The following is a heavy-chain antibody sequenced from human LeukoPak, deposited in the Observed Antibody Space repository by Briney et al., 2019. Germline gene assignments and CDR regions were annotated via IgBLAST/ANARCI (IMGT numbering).Heavy chain of an antibody. CDR3: ARGGYCRGGSCYLNYWYFDL. J-gene: IGHJ2*01. V-gene: IGHV4-34*01. Sequence: SETLSLTCAVYGGSFSGYYWSWIRQPPGKGLEWIGEINHSGSTNYNPSLKSRVTISVDTSKNQFSLKLSSVTAADTAVYYCARGGYCRGGSCYLNYWYFDLWGRGTLVTVSS. CDR1: GGSFSGYY. D-gene: IGHD2-15*01. CDR2: INHSGST.